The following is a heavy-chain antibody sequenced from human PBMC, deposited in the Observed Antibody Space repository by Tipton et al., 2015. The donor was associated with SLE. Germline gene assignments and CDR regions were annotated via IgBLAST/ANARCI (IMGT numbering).Heavy chain of an antibody. V-gene: IGHV4-39*07. J-gene: IGHJ3*02. Sequence: TLSLTCTVSGGSITTGPYYWGWIRQPPGKGLEWIGSVYYSGYNNYNPSLKSRVTISADTSKNQFSLTLSSVTAADTAVYYCARVAWNYAFDIWGQGTMVPVSS. CDR3: ARVAWNYAFDI. CDR1: GGSITTGPYY. CDR2: VYYSGYN. D-gene: IGHD1-7*01.